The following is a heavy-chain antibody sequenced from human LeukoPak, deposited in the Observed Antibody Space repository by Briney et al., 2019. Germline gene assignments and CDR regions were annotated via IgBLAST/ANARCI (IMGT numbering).Heavy chain of an antibody. CDR3: AKSVESAVTTNPYFDF. CDR1: GFTFSSYA. J-gene: IGHJ4*02. V-gene: IGHV3-23*01. D-gene: IGHD4-17*01. CDR2: IDARGSST. Sequence: GGSLRLSCAASGFTFSSYAMSWFRQAPGLGLEWVSSIDARGSSTYYADSVTGRFTISRDNSQSTLYLQMNSLRAEDTAVYYCAKSVESAVTTNPYFDFWGQGALVTVSS.